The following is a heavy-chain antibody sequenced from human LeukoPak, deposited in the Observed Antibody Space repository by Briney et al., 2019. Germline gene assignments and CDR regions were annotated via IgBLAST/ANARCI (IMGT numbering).Heavy chain of an antibody. V-gene: IGHV3-23*01. J-gene: IGHJ4*02. CDR3: AKDISWGSYIS. CDR1: GFTFSNYG. D-gene: IGHD3-16*01. Sequence: GGSLRLSCAASGFTFSNYGMNWVRRAPGNGLEWVSGISGSGGTTYYADSVKGRFTISRDNSKNTLYLQMNSLRAEDTAVYYCAKDISWGSYISWGQGTLVTVSS. CDR2: ISGSGGTT.